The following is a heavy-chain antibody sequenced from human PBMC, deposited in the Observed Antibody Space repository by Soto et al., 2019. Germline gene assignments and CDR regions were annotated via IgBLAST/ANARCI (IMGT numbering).Heavy chain of an antibody. V-gene: IGHV1-46*04. CDR2: LNPTGGTT. CDR1: GYSFTTYY. D-gene: IGHD3-10*01. J-gene: IGHJ4*02. Sequence: QVQLVQSGAEVRKPGASVRVSCKPSGYSFTTYYVHWVRQAPGQGLEWMGVLNPTGGTTSYAQKLECRVTXXRXAXXSTVYMELSSLRSEDTAVYYCARAFGWLGEVPFDSWGQGTLVTVSS. CDR3: ARAFGWLGEVPFDS.